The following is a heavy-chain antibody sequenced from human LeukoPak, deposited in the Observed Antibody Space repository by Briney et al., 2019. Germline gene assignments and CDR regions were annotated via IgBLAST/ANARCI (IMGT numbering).Heavy chain of an antibody. Sequence: SETLSLICTVSGGSISSGDYYWSWIRQPPGKGLEWIGYIYYSGSTYYNPSLKSRVTISVDTSKNQFSLKLSSVTAADTAVYYCASDYGDYPFGYWGQGTLVTVSS. CDR3: ASDYGDYPFGY. J-gene: IGHJ4*02. D-gene: IGHD4-17*01. V-gene: IGHV4-30-4*01. CDR1: GGSISSGDYY. CDR2: IYYSGST.